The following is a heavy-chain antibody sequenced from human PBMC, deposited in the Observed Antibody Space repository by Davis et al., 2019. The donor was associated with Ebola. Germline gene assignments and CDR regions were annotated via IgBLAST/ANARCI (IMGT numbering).Heavy chain of an antibody. Sequence: GSLRLSCTVSGGSISSYYWSWIRQPPGKGLEWIGYIYYSGSTNYNPSLKSRVTISVDTSKNQFSLKLSSVTAEDTAVYYCARYCSGGSCYSDYWGQGTLVTVSS. CDR2: IYYSGST. CDR3: ARYCSGGSCYSDY. J-gene: IGHJ4*02. D-gene: IGHD2-15*01. CDR1: GGSISSYY. V-gene: IGHV4-59*01.